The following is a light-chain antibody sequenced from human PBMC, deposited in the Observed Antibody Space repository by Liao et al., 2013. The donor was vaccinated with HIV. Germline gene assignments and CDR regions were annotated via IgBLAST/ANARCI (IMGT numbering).Light chain of an antibody. CDR1: NIGSKS. Sequence: SYVLTQPPSVSVAPGKTANITCGGKNIGSKSVHWYQQKPGQAPVLVIYYDSDRPSGIPERFSGSNSGNTATLTISRVEAGDEADYYCQVWDSSSDHVVFGGGTKLPVL. V-gene: IGLV3-21*01. CDR3: QVWDSSSDHVV. CDR2: YDS. J-gene: IGLJ2*01.